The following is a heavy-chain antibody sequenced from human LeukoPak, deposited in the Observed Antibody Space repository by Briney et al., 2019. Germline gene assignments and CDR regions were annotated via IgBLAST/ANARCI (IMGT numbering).Heavy chain of an antibody. CDR1: GGTFSSYA. CDR2: IIPIFGTA. D-gene: IGHD3-10*01. J-gene: IGHJ4*02. Sequence: SVKASCKASGGTFSSYAISWVRQAPGQGLEWMGGIIPIFGTANYAQKFQGRVTITADESTSTAYMELSSLRSEDTAVYYCARGYYGSGSYDYWGQGTLVTVSS. V-gene: IGHV1-69*13. CDR3: ARGYYGSGSYDY.